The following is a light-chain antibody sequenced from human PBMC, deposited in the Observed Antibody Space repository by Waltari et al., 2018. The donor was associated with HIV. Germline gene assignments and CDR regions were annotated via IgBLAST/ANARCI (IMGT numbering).Light chain of an antibody. CDR3: QSYDSSLSGWV. CDR1: SSNIGAGSD. V-gene: IGLV1-40*01. CDR2: GNS. J-gene: IGLJ3*02. Sequence: QSVLTQPPSVSGAPGQRVTISCTGSSSNIGAGSDVHWYQQLPGTAPKLLIYGNSNRPSGVPDRFSGSKSGTSASLAITGLQAEDEADYYCQSYDSSLSGWVFGGG.